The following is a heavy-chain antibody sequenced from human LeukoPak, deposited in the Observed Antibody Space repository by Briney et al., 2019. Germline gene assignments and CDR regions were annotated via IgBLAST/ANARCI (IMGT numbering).Heavy chain of an antibody. CDR1: GLKVISNY. D-gene: IGHD1-26*01. CDR2: IYSGGST. J-gene: IGHJ3*02. Sequence: PGGSLRLSCVASGLKVISNYMSWVRQAPGKGLEWVSVIYSGGSTYYADSVKGRFTISRDNSKNTLYLQMNSLRAEDTAVYYCARDAGYSGSYRQAFDIWGQGTMVTVSS. V-gene: IGHV3-53*01. CDR3: ARDAGYSGSYRQAFDI.